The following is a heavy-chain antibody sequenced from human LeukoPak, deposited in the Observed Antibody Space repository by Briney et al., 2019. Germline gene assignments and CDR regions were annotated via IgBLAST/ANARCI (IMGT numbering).Heavy chain of an antibody. D-gene: IGHD2-15*01. CDR1: GFTFSNAW. CDR2: IKSKTDGGTT. V-gene: IGHV3-15*01. Sequence: KPGGSLRLSCAASGFTFSNAWMSWVRQAPGKGLEWVGRIKSKTDGGTTDYAAPVKGRFTISKDDSKNTLYLQMNSLKTEDTAVYYCTTTLKVVVAADDAFDIWGQGTMVTVSS. CDR3: TTTLKVVVAADDAFDI. J-gene: IGHJ3*02.